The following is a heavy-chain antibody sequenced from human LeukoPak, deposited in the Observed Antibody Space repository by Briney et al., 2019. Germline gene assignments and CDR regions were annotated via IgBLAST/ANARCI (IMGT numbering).Heavy chain of an antibody. Sequence: GGSLRLSCAASGFTFDDYGMSWVRQAPGKGLEWVSAISGSGGSTYYADSVKGRFTISRDNSKNTLYLQMNSLRAEDTAVYYCAKVGGVLRYFDWLYSLDYWGQGTLVTVSS. D-gene: IGHD3-9*01. J-gene: IGHJ4*02. CDR2: ISGSGGST. CDR3: AKVGGVLRYFDWLYSLDY. CDR1: GFTFDDYG. V-gene: IGHV3-23*01.